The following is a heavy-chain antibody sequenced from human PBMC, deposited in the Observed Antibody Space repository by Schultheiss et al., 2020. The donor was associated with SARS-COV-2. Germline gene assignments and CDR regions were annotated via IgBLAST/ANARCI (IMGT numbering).Heavy chain of an antibody. D-gene: IGHD6-19*01. Sequence: SETLSLTCTVSGGSVSSGSYYWSWIRQPPGKGLEWIGYIYYSGSTNYNPSLKSRVTISVDTSKNQFSLKLSSVTAADTAVYYCAREREGSGWIDYWGQGTLVTVSS. CDR3: AREREGSGWIDY. CDR2: IYYSGST. J-gene: IGHJ4*02. CDR1: GGSVSSGSYY. V-gene: IGHV4-61*01.